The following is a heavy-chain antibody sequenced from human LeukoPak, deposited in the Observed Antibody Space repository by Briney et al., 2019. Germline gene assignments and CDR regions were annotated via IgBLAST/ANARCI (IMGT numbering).Heavy chain of an antibody. CDR1: GYTFTSYG. D-gene: IGHD5-18*01. CDR2: ISAYNGNT. Sequence: ASVKVSCKASGYTFTSYGINWVRQAPGQGLEWMGWISAYNGNTNYAQKLQGRVTMTTDTSTSTAYMELRSLRSDDTAVYYCARDIKDTAMVKYYYYYYMDVWGKGTTVTVSS. J-gene: IGHJ6*03. V-gene: IGHV1-18*01. CDR3: ARDIKDTAMVKYYYYYYMDV.